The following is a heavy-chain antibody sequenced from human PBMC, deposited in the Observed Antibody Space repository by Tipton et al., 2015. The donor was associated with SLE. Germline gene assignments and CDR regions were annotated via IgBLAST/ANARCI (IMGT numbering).Heavy chain of an antibody. D-gene: IGHD2-15*01. V-gene: IGHV1-18*01. J-gene: IGHJ5*02. Sequence: QVQLVQSGAELKKPGASVKVSCKASGYTFPNYVLNWVRQAPGQGLEWMGWISAHNGNTKLQQKFQGRVLMTTDTSTNTAFMELRGLRYDDTALYYGVRDAVGWFDTWGQGTLVTVSP. CDR2: ISAHNGNT. CDR3: VRDAVGWFDT. CDR1: GYTFPNYV.